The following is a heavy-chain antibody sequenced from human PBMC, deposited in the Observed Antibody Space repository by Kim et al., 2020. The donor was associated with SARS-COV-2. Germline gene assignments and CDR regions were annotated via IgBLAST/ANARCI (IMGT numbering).Heavy chain of an antibody. CDR2: INHSGST. CDR1: GGSFSGYY. CDR3: ARVSMEWSSNPHYYYMDV. V-gene: IGHV4-34*01. D-gene: IGHD3-3*01. Sequence: SETLSLTCAVYGGSFSGYYWSWIRQPPGKGLEWIGEINHSGSTNYNPSLKSRVTISVDTSKNQFSLKLSSVTAADTAVYYCARVSMEWSSNPHYYYMDVWGKGTTVTVSS. J-gene: IGHJ6*03.